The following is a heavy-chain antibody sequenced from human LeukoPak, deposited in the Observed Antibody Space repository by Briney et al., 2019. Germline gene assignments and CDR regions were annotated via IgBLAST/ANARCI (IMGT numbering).Heavy chain of an antibody. CDR3: AKPGPMVRGVGWFDP. CDR2: ISGSGGST. CDR1: GFTFSSYG. D-gene: IGHD3-10*01. V-gene: IGHV3-23*01. J-gene: IGHJ5*02. Sequence: PGGSLRLSCAASGFTFSSYGMSWVRQAPGKGLEWVSAISGSGGSTYYADSVKGRFTISRDNSKNTLYLQMNSLRAEDTAVYYCAKPGPMVRGVGWFDPWGQGTLVTVSS.